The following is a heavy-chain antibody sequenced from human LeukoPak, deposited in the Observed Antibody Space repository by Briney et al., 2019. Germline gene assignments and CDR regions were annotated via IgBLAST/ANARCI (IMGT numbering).Heavy chain of an antibody. Sequence: GGSLRLSCAASGFTFSSYGLSWVRQAPGKGLEWVANIKQDGSEKYYVDSVKGRFTISRDDAKNSLYLQMNSLRAEDTAVYYCARVGPYYYDSSGLTTYYYYYYMDVWGKGTTVTVSS. CDR2: IKQDGSEK. J-gene: IGHJ6*03. CDR1: GFTFSSYG. V-gene: IGHV3-7*01. CDR3: ARVGPYYYDSSGLTTYYYYYYMDV. D-gene: IGHD3-22*01.